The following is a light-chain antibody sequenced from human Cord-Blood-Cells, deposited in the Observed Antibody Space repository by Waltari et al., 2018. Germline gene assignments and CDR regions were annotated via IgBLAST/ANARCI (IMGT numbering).Light chain of an antibody. CDR3: ISYTRRSTIWV. J-gene: IGLJ3*02. Sequence: QSALTQPASVSGSPGQSITISCTGTSSDVGGYNYVSWHQQPPGKAPKLMIYDVSKRRSAVSNRFSASKSGNSASLTMSGLQAADEAVDYCISYTRRSTIWVFGGGTRLTVL. CDR2: DVS. CDR1: SSDVGGYNY. V-gene: IGLV2-14*03.